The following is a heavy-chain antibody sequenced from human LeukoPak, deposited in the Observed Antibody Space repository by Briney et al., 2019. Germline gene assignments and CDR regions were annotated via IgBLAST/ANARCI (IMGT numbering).Heavy chain of an antibody. Sequence: SETLSLTCTVSGDSISSYYWSWIRQPPGKGLEWIGYIYYSGSTNYNPSLKSRVTISVDTSKNQFSLKLSSVTAADTAVYYCARVSSGWADYWGQGTLVTVSS. CDR2: IYYSGST. V-gene: IGHV4-59*01. D-gene: IGHD6-19*01. J-gene: IGHJ4*02. CDR3: ARVSSGWADY. CDR1: GDSISSYY.